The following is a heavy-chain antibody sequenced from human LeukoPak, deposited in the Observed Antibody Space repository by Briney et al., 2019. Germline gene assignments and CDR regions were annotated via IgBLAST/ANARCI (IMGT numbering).Heavy chain of an antibody. D-gene: IGHD4-17*01. Sequence: GRSLRLSCAASGFTFSSYAMHWVRQAPGKGLEWVAVISYDGSNKYYADSVKGRFTISRDNAKNSLYLQMNSLRAEDTAVYYCARDLFDYDLLDYWGQGTLVTVSS. CDR1: GFTFSSYA. V-gene: IGHV3-30-3*01. CDR2: ISYDGSNK. CDR3: ARDLFDYDLLDY. J-gene: IGHJ4*02.